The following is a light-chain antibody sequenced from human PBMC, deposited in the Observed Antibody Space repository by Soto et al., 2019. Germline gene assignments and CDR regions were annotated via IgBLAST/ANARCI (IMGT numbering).Light chain of an antibody. CDR2: DVS. V-gene: IGLV2-14*03. Sequence: QSALTQPASVSGSPGQSITISCTGTSSDVGTYNYVSWYQQHPGKAPKLMIFDVSSRPSGVSNRFSGSKSGNTASLTISGLQADDEADYYCSSYTTSSTVVFGGGTKLTVL. CDR1: SSDVGTYNY. CDR3: SSYTTSSTVV. J-gene: IGLJ2*01.